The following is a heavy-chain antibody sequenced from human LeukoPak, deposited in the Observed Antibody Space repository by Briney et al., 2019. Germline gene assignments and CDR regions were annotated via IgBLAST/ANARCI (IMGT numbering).Heavy chain of an antibody. CDR2: IILFFGTA. CDR3: ARGASYGGDG. CDR1: RCTFSPYV. V-gene: IGHV1-69*13. Sequence: VKVCRKPSRCTFSPYVVSWGGQAPGQRLEWLGGIILFFGTAHYAQKLQGRVTLTADESTSTAYMELSRLRSENTAVYDCARGASYGGDGWGQRTLVTAS. D-gene: IGHD5-18*01. J-gene: IGHJ4*02.